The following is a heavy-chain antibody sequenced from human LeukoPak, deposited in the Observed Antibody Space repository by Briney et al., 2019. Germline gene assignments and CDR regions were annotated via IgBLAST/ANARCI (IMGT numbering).Heavy chain of an antibody. CDR1: GGTFSSYA. J-gene: IGHJ3*02. CDR2: IIPIFGTA. Sequence: ASVKVSCKASGGTFSSYAISWVRQAPGQGLEWMGGIIPIFGTANYAQKFQGRVAITADESTSTAYMELSSLRSEDTAVYYCAIPQTTAAAAGDALDIWGQGTMVTVSS. D-gene: IGHD6-13*01. CDR3: AIPQTTAAAAGDALDI. V-gene: IGHV1-69*13.